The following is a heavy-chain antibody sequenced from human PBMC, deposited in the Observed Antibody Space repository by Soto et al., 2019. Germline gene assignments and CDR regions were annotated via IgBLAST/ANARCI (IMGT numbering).Heavy chain of an antibody. CDR1: GGTFSSYA. D-gene: IGHD3-10*01. Sequence: QVQLVQSGAEVKKPGSSVKVSCKASGGTFSSYASSWVRQSPGQGLEWMGGIIPIFGTANYAQKVQGRVTITADESTRTAYMELSSLRSEDTAVYYCEQRMVRGVRPYYYYGMDVWGQGTTVTVSS. CDR2: IIPIFGTA. V-gene: IGHV1-69*12. CDR3: EQRMVRGVRPYYYYGMDV. J-gene: IGHJ6*02.